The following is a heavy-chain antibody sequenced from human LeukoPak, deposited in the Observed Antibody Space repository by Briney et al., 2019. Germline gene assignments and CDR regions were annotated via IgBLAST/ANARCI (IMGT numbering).Heavy chain of an antibody. Sequence: GGSLRLSCAASGFTFSSYAMSWVRQAPGKGLEWVSAISGSGGSTYHADSVKGRFTISRDNSKNTLYLQMNSLRAEDTAVYYCAKLLYYGSGSYPYYFDYWGQGTLVTVSS. CDR1: GFTFSSYA. D-gene: IGHD3-10*01. V-gene: IGHV3-23*01. J-gene: IGHJ4*02. CDR2: ISGSGGST. CDR3: AKLLYYGSGSYPYYFDY.